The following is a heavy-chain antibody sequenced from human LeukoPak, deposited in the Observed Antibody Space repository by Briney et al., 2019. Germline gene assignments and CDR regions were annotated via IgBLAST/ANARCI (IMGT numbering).Heavy chain of an antibody. CDR3: ARAALYYDSSGYFSVDFDC. J-gene: IGHJ4*02. CDR2: ISPNDGMT. V-gene: IGHV1-46*01. CDR1: GYTFTNNY. D-gene: IGHD3-22*01. Sequence: GASVKVSCKASGYTFTNNYIHWVRQAPGPGLEWMGVISPNDGMTSYAQKFQGRVTMTRDMSTSTVYMELSSLRSEDTAVYYCARAALYYDSSGYFSVDFDCWGQGTLVTVSP.